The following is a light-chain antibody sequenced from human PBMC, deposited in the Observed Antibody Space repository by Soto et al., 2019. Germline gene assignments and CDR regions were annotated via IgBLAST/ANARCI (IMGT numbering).Light chain of an antibody. V-gene: IGLV2-11*01. CDR1: SSDVGSYNY. J-gene: IGLJ1*01. Sequence: QSVLTQPRSVSGSPGQSVTLSCAGTSSDVGSYNYVSWYQHHPGKAPKLMIYDVTKRPSGVPDRFSGSKSGNTASLTISGLQAEDEADHYCCSSAGSYSNVFGTGTKLTVL. CDR3: CSSAGSYSNV. CDR2: DVT.